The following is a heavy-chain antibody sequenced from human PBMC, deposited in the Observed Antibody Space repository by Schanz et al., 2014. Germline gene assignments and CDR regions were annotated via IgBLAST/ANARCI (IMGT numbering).Heavy chain of an antibody. CDR3: ASPSGYSDYGTYFDF. Sequence: QVQLVESGGGVVQPGRSLRLSCAASGFTFSSYGMHWVRQAPGKGLEWVAVIWSDGSGKYYADSVKGRFTISRDNSKNTLYLQMNSLRTEDTAVYYCASPSGYSDYGTYFDFWGQGTLVTVSS. V-gene: IGHV3-33*01. D-gene: IGHD5-12*01. CDR1: GFTFSSYG. J-gene: IGHJ4*02. CDR2: IWSDGSGK.